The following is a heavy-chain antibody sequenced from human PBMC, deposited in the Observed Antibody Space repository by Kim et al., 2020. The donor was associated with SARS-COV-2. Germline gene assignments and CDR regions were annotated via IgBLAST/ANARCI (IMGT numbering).Heavy chain of an antibody. CDR2: INHSGST. V-gene: IGHV4-34*01. CDR3: ARGPVKSLGVVITHGPAGGMYYFDY. CDR1: GGSFSGYY. J-gene: IGHJ4*02. Sequence: SETLSLICAVYGGSFSGYYWSWIRQPPGKGLEWIGEINHSGSTNYNPSLKSRVTISVDTSKNQFSLKLSSVTAADTAVYYCARGPVKSLGVVITHGPAGGMYYFDYWGQGTLVTVSS. D-gene: IGHD3-22*01.